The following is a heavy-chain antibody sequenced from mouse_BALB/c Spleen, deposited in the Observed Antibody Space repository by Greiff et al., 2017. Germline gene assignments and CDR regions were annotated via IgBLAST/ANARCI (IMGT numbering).Heavy chain of an antibody. Sequence: LMESGAELASPGASVTLSCKASGYTFTDHIMNWVKKRPGQGLEWIGRIYPVSGETNYNQKFMGKATFSVDRSSSTVYMVLNSLTSEDPAVYYCGRGFFTATLHAMDYWGQGTSVTVSS. CDR1: GYTFTDHI. CDR3: GRGFFTATLHAMDY. J-gene: IGHJ4*01. V-gene: IGHV1-11*01. CDR2: IYPVSGET. D-gene: IGHD1-2*01.